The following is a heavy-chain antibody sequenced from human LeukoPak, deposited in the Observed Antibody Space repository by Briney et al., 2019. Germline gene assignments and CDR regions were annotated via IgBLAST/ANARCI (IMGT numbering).Heavy chain of an antibody. J-gene: IGHJ3*02. CDR3: ARESPFGEYAFDI. Sequence: PSETLSLTCAVYGGSFSEYYWSWIRQPPGKGLEWIGEINHSGSTNYNPSLKSRVTISVDRSKNQFSLKLSSVTAADTAVYYCARESPFGEYAFDIWGQGTMVTVSS. CDR1: GGSFSEYY. CDR2: INHSGST. D-gene: IGHD3-10*01. V-gene: IGHV4-34*01.